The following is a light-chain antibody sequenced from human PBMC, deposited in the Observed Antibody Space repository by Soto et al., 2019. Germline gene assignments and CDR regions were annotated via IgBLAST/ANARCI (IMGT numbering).Light chain of an antibody. V-gene: IGKV3-15*01. Sequence: MTQSPSTLSASVGDRVTITCRASQSISSWLAWYQQKPGQAPRLLIYGASTRATGIPARFSGSGSGTEFTLTISSLQSEDYAVYYCHQYNNWPPWTFGQGTKVDI. CDR1: QSISSW. CDR3: HQYNNWPPWT. CDR2: GAS. J-gene: IGKJ1*01.